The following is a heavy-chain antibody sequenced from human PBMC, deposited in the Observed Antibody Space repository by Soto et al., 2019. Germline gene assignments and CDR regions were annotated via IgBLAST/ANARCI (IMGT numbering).Heavy chain of an antibody. J-gene: IGHJ4*02. CDR2: SRDITKGYTT. V-gene: IGHV3-72*01. CDR1: GFSVSDHY. D-gene: IGHD2-8*01. Sequence: EVQLVESGGDLVQPGGSLRLSCAASGFSVSDHYIDWFRQAPGKGLEWVGRSRDITKGYTTEYAASVRGRFTVSMDDSKNSVYLQMASLKSDATAVYYCVRVPRVPYGHYFDFWGQGALVIVSP. CDR3: VRVPRVPYGHYFDF.